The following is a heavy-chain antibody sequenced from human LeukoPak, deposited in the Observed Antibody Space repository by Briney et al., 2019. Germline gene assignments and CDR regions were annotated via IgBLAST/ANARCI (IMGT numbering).Heavy chain of an antibody. J-gene: IGHJ4*02. D-gene: IGHD1-26*01. Sequence: SETLSLTCAVYGGSFSGYYWSWIRQPPGKGLEWVGEINDSGSANYNPSLKSRVIISIDTSKSQFSLKLTSVTAADTAVYYCARLSLGATEAYYFDYWGQGTLVTVSS. CDR3: ARLSLGATEAYYFDY. CDR2: INDSGSA. V-gene: IGHV4-34*01. CDR1: GGSFSGYY.